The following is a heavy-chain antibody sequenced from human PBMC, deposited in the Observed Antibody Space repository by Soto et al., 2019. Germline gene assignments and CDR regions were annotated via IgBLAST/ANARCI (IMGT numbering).Heavy chain of an antibody. J-gene: IGHJ3*01. CDR1: GDSFSGPY. V-gene: IGHV4-34*01. Sequence: QVQLQQWGAGLLKPSETLSLTCAVYGDSFSGPYWTWIRQTPGKGLEWIGEINHSGSTDYHPSLKSRVTISVDTSKNQFSLNVSSVSAADTAVYFCARLEVTSADSFDVWGPGTRVTVSS. CDR3: ARLEVTSADSFDV. CDR2: INHSGST. D-gene: IGHD2-21*02.